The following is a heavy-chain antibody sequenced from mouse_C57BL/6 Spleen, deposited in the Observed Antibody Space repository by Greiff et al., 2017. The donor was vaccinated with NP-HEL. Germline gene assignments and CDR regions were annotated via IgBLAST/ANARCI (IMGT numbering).Heavy chain of an antibody. V-gene: IGHV1-54*01. Sequence: LQESGAELVRPGTSVKVSCKASGYAFTNYLIEWVKQRPGQGLEWIGVINPGSGGTNYNEKFKGKATLTADKSSSTAYMQLSSLTSEDSAVYFCARGSYVSYWGQGTLVTVSS. CDR2: INPGSGGT. D-gene: IGHD1-1*01. J-gene: IGHJ3*01. CDR1: GYAFTNYL. CDR3: ARGSYVSY.